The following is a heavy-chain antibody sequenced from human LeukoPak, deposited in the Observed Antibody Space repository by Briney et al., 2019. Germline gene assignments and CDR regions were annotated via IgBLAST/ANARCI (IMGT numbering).Heavy chain of an antibody. CDR3: ARFTPQGYGWGGYNRFDP. D-gene: IGHD3-16*01. V-gene: IGHV4-61*05. CDR2: IYYSGST. J-gene: IGHJ5*02. Sequence: SETLSLTCAVSGGSISSSSYYWGWTRQPPGKGLEWIGYIYYSGSTNYNPSLKSRVTISVDTSKNQFSLNLTSVTAADTAVYYCARFTPQGYGWGGYNRFDPWGQGTPVTVSS. CDR1: GGSISSSSYY.